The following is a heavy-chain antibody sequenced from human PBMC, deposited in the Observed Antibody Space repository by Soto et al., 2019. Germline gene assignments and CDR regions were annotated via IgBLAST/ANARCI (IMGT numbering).Heavy chain of an antibody. D-gene: IGHD5-18*01. CDR2: ISYDGSNK. CDR1: GFTFSSYG. J-gene: IGHJ4*02. Sequence: QVQLVESGGGVVQPGRSLRLSCAASGFTFSSYGMHWVRQAPGKGLEWVAVISYDGSNKYYADSVKGRFTISRDNSKNTLYLQMNSLRAEDTALYYCAAHSYATYWGQGTLVTVSS. CDR3: AAHSYATY. V-gene: IGHV3-30*03.